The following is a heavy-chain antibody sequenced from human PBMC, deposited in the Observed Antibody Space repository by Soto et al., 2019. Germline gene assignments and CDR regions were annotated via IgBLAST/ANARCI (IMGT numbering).Heavy chain of an antibody. V-gene: IGHV3-30-3*01. J-gene: IGHJ4*02. CDR3: AGERRGLDY. Sequence: QVQLVESGGGVVQPGRSLRLSCAASGFTFSNYAIHWVRQAPGKGLEWVAVISYDGSNTYYADSVKGRFTISRDNSKNTLFRQMNSLRSEDTAVYYCAGERRGLDYWGQGTLVTVSS. CDR1: GFTFSNYA. CDR2: ISYDGSNT.